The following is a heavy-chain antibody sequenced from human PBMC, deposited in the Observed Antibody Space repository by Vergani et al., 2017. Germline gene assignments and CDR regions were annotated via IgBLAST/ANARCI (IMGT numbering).Heavy chain of an antibody. Sequence: QVQLVQSGAEVKKPGSSVKVSCKASGGTFSSYAISWVRQAPGQGLEWMGGIIPIFGTANYAQKFQGRVTITADESTSTAYMELSSLRSEDTALYYCAKDISLILTIRGAFDIWGQRTMVTVSS. D-gene: IGHD3-9*01. CDR2: IIPIFGTA. V-gene: IGHV1-69*01. CDR1: GGTFSSYA. CDR3: AKDISLILTIRGAFDI. J-gene: IGHJ3*02.